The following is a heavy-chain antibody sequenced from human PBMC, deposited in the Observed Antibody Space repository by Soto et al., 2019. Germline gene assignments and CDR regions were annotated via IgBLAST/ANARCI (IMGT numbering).Heavy chain of an antibody. CDR1: GGSFSGYY. D-gene: IGHD2-2*01. CDR3: ARGGETDIVVVPAAFDY. J-gene: IGHJ4*02. Sequence: QVQLQQWGAGLLKPSETLSLTSAVSGGSFSGYYWSWLRQPPGKGLEWMGEINHSGSTNYNPSLKSRVTISVDTSKNQFSLKLSSVTAADTAGYYCARGGETDIVVVPAAFDYWGQGTLVTVSS. V-gene: IGHV4-34*01. CDR2: INHSGST.